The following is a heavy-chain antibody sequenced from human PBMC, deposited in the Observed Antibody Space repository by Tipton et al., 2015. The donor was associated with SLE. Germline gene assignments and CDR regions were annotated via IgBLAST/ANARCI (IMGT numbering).Heavy chain of an antibody. V-gene: IGHV4-59*01. D-gene: IGHD3-16*01. CDR2: IYYSGST. J-gene: IGHJ2*01. CDR1: GGSISNYY. CDR3: ARDPAGGAYFDL. Sequence: TLSLTCTVSGGSISNYYWNWIRQPPGKGLEWIGYIYYSGSTDYNPSLKSRVTISVDTSKNQFSLKLSSVTAADTAVYYCARDPAGGAYFDLWGRGTLVTVSS.